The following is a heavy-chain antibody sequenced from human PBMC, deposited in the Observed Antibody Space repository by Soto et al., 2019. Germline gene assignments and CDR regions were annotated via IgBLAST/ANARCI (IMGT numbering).Heavy chain of an antibody. J-gene: IGHJ4*02. D-gene: IGHD4-17*01. CDR3: ARDEGDYGEWGPPRY. V-gene: IGHV1-69*13. CDR1: GGTFSSYA. Sequence: VASVKVSCKASGGTFSSYAISWVRQAPGQGLEWMGGIIPIFGTANYAQKFQGRVTITADESTSTAYMELSSLRSEDTAVYYCARDEGDYGEWGPPRYWGQGTLVTVSS. CDR2: IIPIFGTA.